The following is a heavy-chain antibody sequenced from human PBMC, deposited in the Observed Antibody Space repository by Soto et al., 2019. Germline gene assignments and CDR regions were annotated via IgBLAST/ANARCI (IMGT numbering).Heavy chain of an antibody. CDR2: INHSGST. CDR1: DGSFSGYS. CDR3: ARDKITGLFDY. J-gene: IGHJ4*02. V-gene: IGHV4-34*01. D-gene: IGHD2-8*02. Sequence: QVQLQQWGAGLLKPSETLSLTCAVYDGSFSGYSWTWIRQPPGTGLEWIGEINHSGSTNYNPSLKRRVTISVEKSKIHFSLKLTSVTAADTAVYYCARDKITGLFDYWGQGTLVTVSS.